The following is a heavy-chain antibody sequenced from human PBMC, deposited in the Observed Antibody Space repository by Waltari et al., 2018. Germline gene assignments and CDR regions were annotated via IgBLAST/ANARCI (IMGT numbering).Heavy chain of an antibody. CDR2: VRGGRGGGSRPT. CDR3: AASVVGVGGTRYFEK. V-gene: IGHV3-48*01. Sequence: DVQLVESGGGLVQPGGSLRLSCVASGFPFSSFSVNWVRQAPGKGPEWVAYVRGGRGGGSRPTYYADSVRGRFAISRDNAENLLYLQMNNLRAEDTAVYYCAASVVGVGGTRYFEKWGLGMQVTVSS. CDR1: GFPFSSFS. D-gene: IGHD3-3*01. J-gene: IGHJ4*02.